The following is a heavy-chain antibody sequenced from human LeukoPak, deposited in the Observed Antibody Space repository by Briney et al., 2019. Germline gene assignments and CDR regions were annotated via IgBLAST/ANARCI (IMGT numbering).Heavy chain of an antibody. Sequence: ASVKVSCKASGYTITGYYMHWVRQAPGQGLEWMGWINPNSGGTNYAQKFQGRVTMTRDTSISTAYMELSRLRSDDTAVYYCARGGYFDWLSDFDYWGQGTLVTVSS. D-gene: IGHD3-9*01. CDR2: INPNSGGT. J-gene: IGHJ4*02. CDR1: GYTITGYY. CDR3: ARGGYFDWLSDFDY. V-gene: IGHV1-2*02.